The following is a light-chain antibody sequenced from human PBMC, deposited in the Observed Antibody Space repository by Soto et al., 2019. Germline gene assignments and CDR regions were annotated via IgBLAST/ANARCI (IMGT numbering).Light chain of an antibody. CDR2: AVS. Sequence: QSVLTQPACVSGSPGQSITISCSGTSSDIGSYNHVAWYQQFPGKSPKLMIYAVSDRPPGVSDRFSGSKSGIPASLTISGLQTEDETDYYYISYTDTQTSLFATGAKATV. CDR3: ISYTDTQTSL. V-gene: IGLV2-14*03. J-gene: IGLJ1*01. CDR1: SSDIGSYNH.